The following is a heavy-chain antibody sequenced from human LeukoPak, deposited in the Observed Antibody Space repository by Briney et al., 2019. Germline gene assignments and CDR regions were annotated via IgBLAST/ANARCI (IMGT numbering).Heavy chain of an antibody. V-gene: IGHV4-4*09. Sequence: PSETLSLTCTVSGGSISSYYWSWIRQPPGKGLEWIGYIYTSGSTNYNPSLKSRVTISVDRSKNQFSLKLSSVTAADTAVYYCARGEGYYGSGSTDWFDPWGQGTLVTVSS. D-gene: IGHD3-10*01. CDR3: ARGEGYYGSGSTDWFDP. CDR1: GGSISSYY. J-gene: IGHJ5*02. CDR2: IYTSGST.